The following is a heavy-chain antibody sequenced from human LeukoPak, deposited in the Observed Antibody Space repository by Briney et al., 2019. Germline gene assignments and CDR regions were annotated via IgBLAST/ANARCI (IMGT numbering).Heavy chain of an antibody. V-gene: IGHV4-59*01. CDR1: SDSIRSYF. J-gene: IGHJ4*02. D-gene: IGHD5-18*01. CDR3: ASLQSDAAMVIQN. CDR2: IYYSGST. Sequence: SETPSLTCTVSSDSIRSYFWSWIRQPPGKGLEWIGYIYYSGSTDYNPSLKGRVTISIETSKTQFSLKLSSVTAADTAIYYCASLQSDAAMVIQNWGQGTLVTVAS.